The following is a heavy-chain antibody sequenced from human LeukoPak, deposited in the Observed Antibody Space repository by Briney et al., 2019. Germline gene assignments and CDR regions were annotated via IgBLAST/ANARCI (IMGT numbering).Heavy chain of an antibody. CDR2: IYSSGNT. D-gene: IGHD2-2*01. CDR3: ARGGSCSRTSCYHFDY. Sequence: GGSLRLSCTASGFSIRTDYMSWVRQAPGKGLDWVSVIYSSGNTYYADSVKGRFTISRDNSKNTLYLQMNSLRVEDTAVYYCARGGSCSRTSCYHFDYWGQGTLVTVSS. V-gene: IGHV3-53*01. CDR1: GFSIRTDY. J-gene: IGHJ4*02.